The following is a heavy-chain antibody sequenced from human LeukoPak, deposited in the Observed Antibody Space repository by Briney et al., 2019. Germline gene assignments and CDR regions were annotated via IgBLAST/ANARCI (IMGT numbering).Heavy chain of an antibody. CDR1: GYTFSGYY. Sequence: APVKVSCKASGYTFSGYYMHWVRQAPGQGLEWMGWINPKSDDTKYEQKFLGRVTMTRDTSISTAYMELSRLTSDDTAVYYCARYAVRGVTSRRNWFDPWGQGTLVTVSS. CDR3: ARYAVRGVTSRRNWFDP. CDR2: INPKSDDT. V-gene: IGHV1-2*02. J-gene: IGHJ5*02. D-gene: IGHD3-10*01.